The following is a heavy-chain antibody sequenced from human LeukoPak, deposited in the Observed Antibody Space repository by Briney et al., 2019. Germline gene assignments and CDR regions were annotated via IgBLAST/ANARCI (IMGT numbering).Heavy chain of an antibody. CDR3: ARDRRGGDAFDI. Sequence: ASVKVSCKASGYTFTRYYMHWVRQAPGQGLEWMGIINPSGGSTSYAQKFQGRVTISADKSTSTDYMELSSLRSEDTAMYYCARDRRGGDAFDIWGQGTMVTVSS. J-gene: IGHJ3*02. V-gene: IGHV1-46*01. CDR1: GYTFTRYY. D-gene: IGHD6-25*01. CDR2: INPSGGST.